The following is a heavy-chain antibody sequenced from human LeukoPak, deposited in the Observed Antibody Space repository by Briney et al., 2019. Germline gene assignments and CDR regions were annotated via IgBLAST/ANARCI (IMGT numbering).Heavy chain of an antibody. CDR1: GGSISSYY. V-gene: IGHV4-4*07. Sequence: SETLSLTCTVSGGSISSYYWSWIRQPAGKGLEWIGRIYTSGSTNYNPSLKSRVTISIDTSKNQFSLKLSSVTAADTAVYYCARDLGRGTTYFDPWGQGTLVTVSS. J-gene: IGHJ5*02. D-gene: IGHD1-14*01. CDR3: ARDLGRGTTYFDP. CDR2: IYTSGST.